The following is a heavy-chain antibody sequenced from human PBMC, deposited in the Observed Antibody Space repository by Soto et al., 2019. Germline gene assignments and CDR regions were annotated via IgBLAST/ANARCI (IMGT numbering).Heavy chain of an antibody. CDR3: AREDDYGYRYISYGLDV. J-gene: IGHJ6*02. CDR1: GFTFNIYA. CDR2: ISFDGTKK. Sequence: PGGSLRLSCAASGFTFNIYALHWVRQAPGKGLEWVAVISFDGTKKYYSDSVKGRFTISRDNLKNTPYLQMNNLRVEDAALYFCAREDDYGYRYISYGLDVWGQGTTVTVSS. D-gene: IGHD4-17*01. V-gene: IGHV3-30-3*01.